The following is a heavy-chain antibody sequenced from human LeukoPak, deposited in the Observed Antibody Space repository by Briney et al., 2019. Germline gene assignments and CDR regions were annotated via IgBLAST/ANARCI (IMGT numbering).Heavy chain of an antibody. J-gene: IGHJ4*02. D-gene: IGHD6-19*01. V-gene: IGHV3-23*01. CDR1: GFTFSSYA. CDR3: AKDPEYSSGWLDY. CDR2: ISGSGGST. Sequence: GGSLRLSCAASGFTFSSYAMSWVRQAPGKGLEWVSAISGSGGSTYYADSVKGRFAISRDNSKNTLYLQMNSLRAEDTAVYYCAKDPEYSSGWLDYWGQGTLVTVSS.